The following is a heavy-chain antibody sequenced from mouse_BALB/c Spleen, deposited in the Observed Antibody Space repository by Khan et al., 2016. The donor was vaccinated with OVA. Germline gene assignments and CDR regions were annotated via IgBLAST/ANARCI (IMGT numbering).Heavy chain of an antibody. Sequence: DLVKPGASVKLSCKASGYTFTSYWIYWIKQRPGEGLEWIGRLGPGSGSTYYNDMFKDKATLTVDTSSSTSYIQLSNLSSEYSAVYFCARSNYYGGSLYAMDYWGQGTSVTVSS. J-gene: IGHJ4*01. D-gene: IGHD1-1*01. CDR3: ARSNYYGGSLYAMDY. V-gene: IGHV1S41*01. CDR2: LGPGSGST. CDR1: GYTFTSYW.